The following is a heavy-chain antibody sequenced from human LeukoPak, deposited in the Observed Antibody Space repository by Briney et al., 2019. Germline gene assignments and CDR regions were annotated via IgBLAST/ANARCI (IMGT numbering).Heavy chain of an antibody. CDR3: ATSSGWYQRYYGMDV. CDR1: GYTLTELS. CDR2: FDPEDGET. D-gene: IGHD6-19*01. J-gene: IGHJ6*02. V-gene: IGHV1-24*01. Sequence: ASVKVSCKVSGYTLTELSMHWVRQAPGKGLEWMGGFDPEDGETIYAQKFQGRVTMTEDASTDTAYMELSSLRSEDTAVYYCATSSGWYQRYYGMDVWGQGTTVTVSS.